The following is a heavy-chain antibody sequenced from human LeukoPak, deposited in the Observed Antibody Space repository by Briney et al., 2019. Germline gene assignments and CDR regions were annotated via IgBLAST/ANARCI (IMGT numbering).Heavy chain of an antibody. Sequence: GGSLRLSCAASGFTFSSYAMSWVRQAPGKGLEWVSAISGSGGSTYYADSVKGRFTISRDNSKNTLYLQMNSLRAEDTAVYYCAKLASGSSGYVDAFDIWGQGTMVTVSS. CDR3: AKLASGSSGYVDAFDI. V-gene: IGHV3-23*01. D-gene: IGHD3-22*01. CDR1: GFTFSSYA. CDR2: ISGSGGST. J-gene: IGHJ3*02.